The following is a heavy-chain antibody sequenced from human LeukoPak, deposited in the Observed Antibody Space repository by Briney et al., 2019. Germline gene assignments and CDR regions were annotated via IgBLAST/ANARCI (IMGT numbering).Heavy chain of an antibody. D-gene: IGHD5-24*01. CDR1: GGSFSGYY. J-gene: IGHJ6*02. CDR2: INHSGNT. Sequence: PSETLSLTCAVYGGSFSGYYWSWIRQPPGKGLEWIGEINHSGNTNYNPSLKSRVTISVDTSKNQFSLKLSSVTAADTAVYYCATTRRDSYNHRRQYYYGMDVWGQGTTVTVSS. V-gene: IGHV4-34*01. CDR3: ATTRRDSYNHRRQYYYGMDV.